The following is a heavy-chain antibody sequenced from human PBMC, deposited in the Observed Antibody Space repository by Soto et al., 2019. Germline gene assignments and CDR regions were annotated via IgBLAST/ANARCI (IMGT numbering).Heavy chain of an antibody. V-gene: IGHV4-61*01. Sequence: SEALSLTCTVSGGSVSSESHYWSWIRQTPGKGLEWIGYIYYTGSTNYNPSLKGRVTMSVDTSREEVSLRLRSVTRADTAVYYCARDQYDVRSGSYYYAMEVSGQGTKVTVSS. CDR1: GGSVSSESHY. D-gene: IGHD3-3*01. CDR2: IYYTGST. CDR3: ARDQYDVRSGSYYYAMEV. J-gene: IGHJ6*02.